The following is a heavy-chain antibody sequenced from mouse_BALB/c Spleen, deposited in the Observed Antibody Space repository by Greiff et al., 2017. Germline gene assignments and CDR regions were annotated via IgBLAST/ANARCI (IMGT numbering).Heavy chain of an antibody. J-gene: IGHJ3*01. CDR2: IYPGSGNT. CDR1: GYTFTDYY. CDR3: ARGEVRGPFAY. V-gene: IGHV1-77*01. D-gene: IGHD2-14*01. Sequence: QVQLQQSGAELARPGASVKLSCKASGYTFTDYYINWVKQRTGQGLEWIGEIYPGSGNTYYNGKFKGKATLTADKSSSTAYMQLSSLTSEDSAVYFCARGEVRGPFAYWGQGTLVTVSA.